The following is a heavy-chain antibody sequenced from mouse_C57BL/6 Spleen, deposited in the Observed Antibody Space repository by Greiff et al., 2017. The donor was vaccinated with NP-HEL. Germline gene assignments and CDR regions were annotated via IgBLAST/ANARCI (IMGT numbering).Heavy chain of an antibody. CDR1: GFNIKDYY. CDR3: TTSDYYGSSYEGAMDY. J-gene: IGHJ4*01. CDR2: IDPEDGDT. D-gene: IGHD1-1*01. Sequence: EVQLQQSGAELVRPGASVKLSCTASGFNIKDYYMHWVKQRPEQGLEWIGRIDPEDGDTEYAPKFQGKATMTADTSSNTAYLQLSSLTSEDTAVYYCTTSDYYGSSYEGAMDYWGQGTSVTVSS. V-gene: IGHV14-1*01.